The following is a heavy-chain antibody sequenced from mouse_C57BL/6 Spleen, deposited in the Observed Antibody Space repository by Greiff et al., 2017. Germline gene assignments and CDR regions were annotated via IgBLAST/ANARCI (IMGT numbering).Heavy chain of an antibody. CDR1: GYTFTSYW. CDR2: IYPGSGST. D-gene: IGHD2-12*01. V-gene: IGHV1-55*01. Sequence: QVQLKESGAELVKPGASVKMSCKASGYTFTSYWITWVKQRPGQGLEWIGDIYPGSGSTNYNEKFKSKATLTVDTSSSTAYMQLSSLTSEDSAVYYCARSLYDGSFDYWGQGTTLTVSS. J-gene: IGHJ2*01. CDR3: ARSLYDGSFDY.